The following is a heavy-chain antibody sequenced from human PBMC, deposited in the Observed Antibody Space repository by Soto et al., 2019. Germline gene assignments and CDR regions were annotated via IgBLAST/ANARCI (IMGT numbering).Heavy chain of an antibody. V-gene: IGHV3-48*02. CDR1: CFALSASS. CDR2: ISSSGATI. D-gene: IGHD2-8*01. J-gene: IGHJ4*02. Sequence: PVGSLRLSCAASCFALSASSMNWVRQAPGKGLEWVSYISSSGATIYYADSVKGRFSISRDKAQNSVYLQMNSLRDEDTAVYYCARDLSDYAKYYFDYWGQGTPVTVSS. CDR3: ARDLSDYAKYYFDY.